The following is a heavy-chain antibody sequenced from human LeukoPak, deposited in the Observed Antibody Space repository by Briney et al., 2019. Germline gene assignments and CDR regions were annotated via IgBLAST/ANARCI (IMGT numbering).Heavy chain of an antibody. V-gene: IGHV3-33*01. D-gene: IGHD1-26*01. J-gene: IGHJ4*02. CDR1: GFTFSTYG. CDR3: ARDRSCGRDRNPVGGY. CDR2: IWYDGSNE. Sequence: PGGSLRLSCAASGFTFSTYGMHWVRQAPGKGLEWVATIWYDGSNEYYAGSVKGRFTISRDNSRNTLYLQMNSLRAEATAVYYCARDRSCGRDRNPVGGYWGQGALVTVSS.